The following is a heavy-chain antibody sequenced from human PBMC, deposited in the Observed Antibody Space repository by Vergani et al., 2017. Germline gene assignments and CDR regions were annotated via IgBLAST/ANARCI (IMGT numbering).Heavy chain of an antibody. D-gene: IGHD3-22*01. Sequence: VQLVESGGGVVQPGRSLRLSCAASGFTFSSYGMPWVRQAPGKGLEWVGRTRNKANSYPTEYAASVKGRLTISRDHSKNSMYLQMNSLKTEDTAVSDCARSESYYYDGYYYYYMDVWGKGTTVTVSS. CDR3: ARSESYYYDGYYYYYMDV. V-gene: IGHV3-72*01. CDR1: GFTFSSYG. J-gene: IGHJ6*03. CDR2: TRNKANSYPT.